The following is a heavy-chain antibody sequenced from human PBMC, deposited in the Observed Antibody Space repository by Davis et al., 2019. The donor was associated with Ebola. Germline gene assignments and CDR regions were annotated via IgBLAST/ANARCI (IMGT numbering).Heavy chain of an antibody. CDR1: GASIDRNY. V-gene: IGHV4-59*01. CDR2: VDYSGTT. D-gene: IGHD5-12*01. CDR3: ASLSGDYRAYNWFDP. J-gene: IGHJ5*02. Sequence: SETLSLTCTVSGASIDRNYWSWIRQPPEKGPEYIGHVDYSGTTNYNPSLRSRVTISVDTSKNQFSLKLSSVTAADTAVYYCASLSGDYRAYNWFDPWGQGTLVTVSS.